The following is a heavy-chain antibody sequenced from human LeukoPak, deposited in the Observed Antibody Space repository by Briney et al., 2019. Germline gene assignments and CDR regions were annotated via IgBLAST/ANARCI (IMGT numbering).Heavy chain of an antibody. J-gene: IGHJ4*02. Sequence: SSETLSLTCAVYGGSFSGYYWSWIRQPPGKGLEWIGEINHSGSTNYNPSLKSRVTISVDTSKNQFSLKLSSVTAADTAVYYCAGNLYYYDSSGYGIDYWGQGTLVTVSS. D-gene: IGHD3-22*01. CDR1: GGSFSGYY. V-gene: IGHV4-34*01. CDR2: INHSGST. CDR3: AGNLYYYDSSGYGIDY.